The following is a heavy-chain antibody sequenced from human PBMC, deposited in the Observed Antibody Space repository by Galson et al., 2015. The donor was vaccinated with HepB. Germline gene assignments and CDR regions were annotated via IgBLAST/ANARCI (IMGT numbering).Heavy chain of an antibody. CDR2: IIPILGTA. Sequence: SVKVSCKASGGTFSSYAISWVRQAPGQGLEWMGRIIPILGTANYAQKFQGRVTITADESTSTAYTELSSLRSEDTAVYYCALGYYDSSGYYYFDYWGQGTLVTVSS. D-gene: IGHD3-22*01. CDR1: GGTFSSYA. J-gene: IGHJ4*02. CDR3: ALGYYDSSGYYYFDY. V-gene: IGHV1-69*11.